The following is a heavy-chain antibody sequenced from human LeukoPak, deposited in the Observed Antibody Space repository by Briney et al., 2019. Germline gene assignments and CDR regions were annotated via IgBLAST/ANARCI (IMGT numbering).Heavy chain of an antibody. J-gene: IGHJ1*01. D-gene: IGHD3-22*01. V-gene: IGHV4-59*08. CDR1: GGSISSYY. Sequence: SETLSLTCTVFGGSISSYYWSWIRQPPGKGLEWIGYIYYSGSTNYNPSLKSRVTISVDTSKNQFSLKLSSVTAADTAVYYCARGVSYYDSSGYYNGYFQHWGQGTLVTVSS. CDR3: ARGVSYYDSSGYYNGYFQH. CDR2: IYYSGST.